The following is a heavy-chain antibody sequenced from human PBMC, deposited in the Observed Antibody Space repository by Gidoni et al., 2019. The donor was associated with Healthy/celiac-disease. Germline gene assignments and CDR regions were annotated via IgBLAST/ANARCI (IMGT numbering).Heavy chain of an antibody. CDR2: ISSSSSYT. V-gene: IGHV3-11*05. J-gene: IGHJ6*03. CDR3: ARVPRGMAGLYYYYYMDV. Sequence: QVQLVESGGGLVKPGGSLRLSCAASGFTFSDYYMSWIRQAPGKGLEWVSYISSSSSYTNYADSVKVRFTISRDNAKNSLYLQMNSLRAEDTAVYYCARVPRGMAGLYYYYYMDVWGKGTTVTVSS. CDR1: GFTFSDYY. D-gene: IGHD6-19*01.